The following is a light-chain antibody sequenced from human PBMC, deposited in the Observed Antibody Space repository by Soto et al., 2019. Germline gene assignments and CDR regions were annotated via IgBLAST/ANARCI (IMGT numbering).Light chain of an antibody. CDR3: QHYGGMWA. CDR1: QSISTR. V-gene: IGKV1-5*01. CDR2: DAS. J-gene: IGKJ1*01. Sequence: DIQMAQSPSTVSASVGDTVTITCRASQSISTRLAWYQQKAGTAPKVLIYDASRLESGVPSRISGSGSGTEFILTINSLQPEDFATYCCQHYGGMWAFGQGTKVDIK.